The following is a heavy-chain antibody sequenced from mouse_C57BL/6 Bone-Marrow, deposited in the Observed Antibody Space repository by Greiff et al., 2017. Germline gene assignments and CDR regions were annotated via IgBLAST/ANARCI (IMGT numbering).Heavy chain of an antibody. CDR2: IYPGSGNT. V-gene: IGHV1-76*01. CDR3: ARLLPGYYYAMDY. J-gene: IGHJ4*01. D-gene: IGHD1-1*01. CDR1: GYTFTDYY. Sequence: VQLQQSGAELVRPGASVKLSCKASGYTFTDYYINWVKRRPGQGLEWIARIYPGSGNTYYNEKFKGKATLTAEKSSSTAYMQLSSLTSEDSAVYFCARLLPGYYYAMDYWGQGTSVTVSS.